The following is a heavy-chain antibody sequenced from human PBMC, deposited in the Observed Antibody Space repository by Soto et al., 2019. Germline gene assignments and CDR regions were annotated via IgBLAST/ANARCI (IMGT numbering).Heavy chain of an antibody. J-gene: IGHJ4*02. V-gene: IGHV3-53*04. CDR3: ARGGLVAGHDY. CDR1: GFTVSSNY. Sequence: EVQLVESGGGLVKPGGSLRLSCAASGFTVSSNYMSWVRQAPGKGLEWVSVIYSGGSTYYADAVKGRFTISRHNSKKTLYLQMNSLRAEDTAVYYCARGGLVAGHDYWGQGTLVTGSS. D-gene: IGHD6-19*01. CDR2: IYSGGST.